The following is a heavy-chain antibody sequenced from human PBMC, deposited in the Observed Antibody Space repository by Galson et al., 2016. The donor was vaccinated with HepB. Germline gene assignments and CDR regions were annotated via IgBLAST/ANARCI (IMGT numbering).Heavy chain of an antibody. V-gene: IGHV5-51*01. CDR1: GYTFTSHW. D-gene: IGHD4-11*01. CDR2: VYPGDSNT. Sequence: QSGAEVKKPGESLTISCQASGYTFTSHWIGWVRQKPGKGLEWMGMVYPGDSNTRYSPSFDGQVTISADKSINTAYVQWSSVKASDTAIYYCARQGRYSNPLVQFAPWAQGTLVTVSS. CDR3: ARQGRYSNPLVQFAP. J-gene: IGHJ5*02.